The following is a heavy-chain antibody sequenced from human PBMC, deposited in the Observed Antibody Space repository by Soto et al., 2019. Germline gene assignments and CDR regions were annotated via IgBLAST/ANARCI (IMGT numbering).Heavy chain of an antibody. CDR3: AKGVGARRYYFDC. D-gene: IGHD1-26*01. CDR1: GFTFSTYA. J-gene: IGHJ4*02. CDR2: ISGSDDTT. Sequence: EVQLLESGGGLVQPGGSLRLSCVASGFTFSTYAMSWVRQAPGQGLEWVSGISGSDDTTYYADSVKGRFTVSRDSSKNTLYLQMNSLSAEDTAVYYCAKGVGARRYYFDCWGQGTLVTVSS. V-gene: IGHV3-23*01.